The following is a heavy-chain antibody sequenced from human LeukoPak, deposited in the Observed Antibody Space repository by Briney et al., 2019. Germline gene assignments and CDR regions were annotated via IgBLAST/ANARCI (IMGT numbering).Heavy chain of an antibody. V-gene: IGHV3-11*04. CDR1: GFTFSDYY. J-gene: IGHJ4*02. CDR2: ISSSGRTI. CDR3: ARDLGGWNYLSYYFDY. Sequence: GGSLRLSCAASGFTFSDYYMSWIRQAPGKGLEWVSYISSSGRTIYYADSVKGRFTISRDNAKNSLYLQMNSLRAEDTAVYYCARDLGGWNYLSYYFDYWGQGTLVTVSS. D-gene: IGHD1-7*01.